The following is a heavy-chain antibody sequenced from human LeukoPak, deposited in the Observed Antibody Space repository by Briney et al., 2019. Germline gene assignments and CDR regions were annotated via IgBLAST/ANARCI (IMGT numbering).Heavy chain of an antibody. V-gene: IGHV1-18*01. CDR1: GYTFTSYG. CDR3: ARGSRDDYVWGSYRYDFSFSHYYYMDV. D-gene: IGHD3-16*02. Sequence: ASVKVSCKASGYTFTSYGISWVRQAPGQGLEWMGWISAYNGDTNYAQKFQGRVTITRNTSISTAYMELSSLRSEDTAVYYCARGSRDDYVWGSYRYDFSFSHYYYMDVWGKGTTVTVSS. J-gene: IGHJ6*03. CDR2: ISAYNGDT.